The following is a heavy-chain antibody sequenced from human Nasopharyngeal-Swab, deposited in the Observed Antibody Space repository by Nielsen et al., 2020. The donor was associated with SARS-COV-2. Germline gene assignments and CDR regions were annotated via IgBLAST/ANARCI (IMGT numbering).Heavy chain of an antibody. Sequence: GESLQISCAASGFIFTTYGMHWVRQAPGKGLEWVALISYDGSKKYYADSVKGRVTISRDKSKNTLYLQMNNLRAEDTAVYYCTRDRVFYYDSSGRKEFEYWGQGTRVTVSS. J-gene: IGHJ4*02. V-gene: IGHV3-33*05. CDR1: GFIFTTYG. CDR2: ISYDGSKK. CDR3: TRDRVFYYDSSGRKEFEY. D-gene: IGHD3-22*01.